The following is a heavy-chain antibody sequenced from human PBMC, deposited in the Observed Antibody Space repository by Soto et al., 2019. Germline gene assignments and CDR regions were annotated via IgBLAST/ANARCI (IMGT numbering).Heavy chain of an antibody. CDR2: ITGSGGTT. V-gene: IGHV3-23*01. CDR3: AKELTGGQFNY. D-gene: IGHD2-8*02. Sequence: EVQLLESGGGLVQPGGSLRLSCAASGFTFSSYAMSWVRQAPGKGLEWVSAITGSGGTTFYADSVKGRFTISRDNSKNTLYLQMNGLRAEDTAVYYCAKELTGGQFNYWGQGTLVTVSS. J-gene: IGHJ4*02. CDR1: GFTFSSYA.